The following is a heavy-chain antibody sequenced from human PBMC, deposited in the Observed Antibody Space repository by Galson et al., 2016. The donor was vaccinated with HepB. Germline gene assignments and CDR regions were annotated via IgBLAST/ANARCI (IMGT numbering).Heavy chain of an antibody. V-gene: IGHV3-33*01. D-gene: IGHD2-21*02. CDR2: VWSDGNNK. CDR3: ARDHSSCTGDCYNFAY. Sequence: SLRLSCAASGFTFSRHAMHWVHQAPGKGLEWVAVVWSDGNNKYYADSVKGRFTISRDNSNNTLCLQMDSLRAEDTAVYYCARDHSSCTGDCYNFAYWGQGALVTVSS. J-gene: IGHJ4*02. CDR1: GFTFSRHA.